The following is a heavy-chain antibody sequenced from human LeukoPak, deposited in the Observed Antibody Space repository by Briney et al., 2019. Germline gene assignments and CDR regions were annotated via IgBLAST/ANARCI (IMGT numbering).Heavy chain of an antibody. CDR1: GFTFSSYG. Sequence: QSGGSLRLSCAASGFTFSSYGMHWVRQAPGKGLEWVAVIWYVGSNKYYADSVKGRFTISRDNSKNTLYLQMNSLRAEDTAVYYCARDRSRGVVPAALDVWGQGTTVTVS. CDR3: ARDRSRGVVPAALDV. V-gene: IGHV3-33*01. D-gene: IGHD2-2*01. J-gene: IGHJ6*02. CDR2: IWYVGSNK.